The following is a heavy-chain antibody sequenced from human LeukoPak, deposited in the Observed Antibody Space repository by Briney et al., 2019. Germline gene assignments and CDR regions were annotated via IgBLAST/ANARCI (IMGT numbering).Heavy chain of an antibody. Sequence: GVSLTLSCAASGFTFSSYGMHWVRQAPGKGLEWVAFIRYDGSNKYYADSVKGRFTISRDNDKNSLYLQRNSLRAEDTAVYYCASFGGIAVAGWGQGTLVTVSS. J-gene: IGHJ4*02. D-gene: IGHD6-19*01. CDR2: IRYDGSNK. CDR1: GFTFSSYG. CDR3: ASFGGIAVAG. V-gene: IGHV3-30*02.